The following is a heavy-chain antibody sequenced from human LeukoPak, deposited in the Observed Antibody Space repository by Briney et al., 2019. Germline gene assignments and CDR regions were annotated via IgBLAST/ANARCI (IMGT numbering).Heavy chain of an antibody. D-gene: IGHD6-25*01. CDR2: VNNDGSST. J-gene: IGHJ4*02. CDR1: GFTFSSYW. V-gene: IGHV3-74*01. CDR3: ARVAATGDY. Sequence: GGSLRLSCAASGFTFSSYWMHWVRQTPGERPVWVARVNNDGSSTNYADSVKGRFTISRDNAKNTVYLQMNSLRAEDTAVYYCARVAATGDYWGQGTLVTVSS.